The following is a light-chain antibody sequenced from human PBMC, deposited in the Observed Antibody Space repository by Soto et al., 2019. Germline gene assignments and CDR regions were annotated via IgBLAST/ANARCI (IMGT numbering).Light chain of an antibody. V-gene: IGKV1-39*01. CDR1: QSIDSY. J-gene: IGKJ4*01. CDR2: KAS. CDR3: QQTSSTPLT. Sequence: DIQMTQSPSTLSASVGDRVTITCRPSQSIDSYLNWYQQKPGKAPSLLIYKASTLQRGVPSRFSGSEYGTDFTLTITNLQPEDFATYYCQQTSSTPLTFGGGTKVEIK.